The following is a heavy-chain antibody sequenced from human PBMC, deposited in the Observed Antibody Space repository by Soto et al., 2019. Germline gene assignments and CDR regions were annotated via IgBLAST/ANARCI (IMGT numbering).Heavy chain of an antibody. CDR2: ISGSGGST. CDR1: GFTFSSYA. D-gene: IGHD5-18*01. V-gene: IGHV3-23*01. Sequence: GESLKISCAASGFTFSSYAMSWVRQAPGKGLEWVSAISGSGGSTYYADSVKGRFTISRDNSKNTLYLQMNSLRAEDTAVYYCAKENTYGPFDYWGQGTLVTVSS. CDR3: AKENTYGPFDY. J-gene: IGHJ4*02.